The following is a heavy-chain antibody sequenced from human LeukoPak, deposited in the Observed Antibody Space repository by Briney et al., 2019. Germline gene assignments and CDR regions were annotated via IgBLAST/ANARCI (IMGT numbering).Heavy chain of an antibody. CDR3: ARAYSLATPLDY. CDR2: IYYSGST. CDR1: GGSTSSYY. Sequence: SETLSLTCTVSGGSTSSYYWGWIRQPPGKGLEWIGSIYYSGSTYYNPSLKSRVTISVDTSKNQFSLKLSSVTAADTAVYYCARAYSLATPLDYWGRGTLVTVSS. V-gene: IGHV4-39*01. J-gene: IGHJ4*02. D-gene: IGHD5-12*01.